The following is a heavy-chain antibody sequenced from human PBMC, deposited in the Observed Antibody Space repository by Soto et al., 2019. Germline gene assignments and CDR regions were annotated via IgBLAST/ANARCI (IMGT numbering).Heavy chain of an antibody. D-gene: IGHD3-9*01. J-gene: IGHJ4*02. CDR3: ATQVFLTGYYPPAT. Sequence: QVQLVQSGAEVKKPGASVKVSCKASGYTFTSYDINWVRQATGQGLEWMGWMNPNSVNTGYAQKFQGRGTMTRNTSISTAYRELSSLRSEATAVYYCATQVFLTGYYPPATWGQGTLVTVSS. CDR2: MNPNSVNT. CDR1: GYTFTSYD. V-gene: IGHV1-8*01.